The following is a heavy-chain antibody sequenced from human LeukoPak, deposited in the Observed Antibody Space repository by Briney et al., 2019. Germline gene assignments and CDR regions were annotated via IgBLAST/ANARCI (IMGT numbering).Heavy chain of an antibody. V-gene: IGHV1-46*01. CDR2: INPTGGST. Sequence: ASVKVSCKASGYTFPSYFMHWVRQAPGQGLEWMGIINPTGGSTTYAQKFQGRVTITRDTSASTAYMELSSLRSEDTAVYYCAPSGSGYCSSTNCYTHFDYWGQGTLVTVSS. J-gene: IGHJ4*02. D-gene: IGHD2-2*02. CDR1: GYTFPSYF. CDR3: APSGSGYCSSTNCYTHFDY.